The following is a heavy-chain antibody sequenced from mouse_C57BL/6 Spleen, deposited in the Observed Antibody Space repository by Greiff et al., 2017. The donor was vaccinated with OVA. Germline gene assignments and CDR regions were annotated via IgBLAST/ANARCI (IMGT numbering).Heavy chain of an antibody. V-gene: IGHV1-50*01. J-gene: IGHJ2*01. Sequence: VQLQQPGAELVKPGASVKLSCKASGYTFTSYWMQWVKQRPGQGLEWIGEIDPSDSYTNYNQKFKGKATLTVDTSSSTAYMQLSSLTSEDSAVYYCARVGPYYFDYWGQCTTLTVSS. CDR3: ARVGPYYFDY. CDR1: GYTFTSYW. D-gene: IGHD4-1*01. CDR2: IDPSDSYT.